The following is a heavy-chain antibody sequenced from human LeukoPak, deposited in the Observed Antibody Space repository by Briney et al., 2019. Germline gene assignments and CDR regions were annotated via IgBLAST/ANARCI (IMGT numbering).Heavy chain of an antibody. CDR2: INPNSGGT. V-gene: IGHV1-2*02. D-gene: IGHD3-22*01. Sequence: ASVKVSCKASGYTFTGYYMHLVRQAPGQGLEWMGWINPNSGGTNYAQKFQGRVTMTRDTSISTAYMELSRLRSDDTAVYYCGETYYYDSSGYQIDYWGQGTLVTVSS. CDR3: GETYYYDSSGYQIDY. J-gene: IGHJ4*02. CDR1: GYTFTGYY.